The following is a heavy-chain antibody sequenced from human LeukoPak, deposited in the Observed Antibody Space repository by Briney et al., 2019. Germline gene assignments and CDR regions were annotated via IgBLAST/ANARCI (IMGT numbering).Heavy chain of an antibody. CDR3: ARAGCSGGSCYRSRGAFDI. CDR2: IYYSGST. V-gene: IGHV4-59*12. J-gene: IGHJ3*02. CDR1: GGSISSYY. D-gene: IGHD2-15*01. Sequence: SETLSLTCTVSGGSISSYYWSWIRQPPGKGLEWIGCIYYSGSTNYNPSLKSRVTISVDTSKNQFSLKLSSVTAADTAVYYCARAGCSGGSCYRSRGAFDIWGQGTMVTVSS.